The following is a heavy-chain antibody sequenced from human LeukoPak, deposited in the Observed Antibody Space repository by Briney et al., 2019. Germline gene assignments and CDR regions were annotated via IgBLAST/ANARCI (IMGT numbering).Heavy chain of an antibody. CDR1: GFTFSSYA. CDR2: ISGSGGST. D-gene: IGHD6-6*01. CDR3: AKDPRYSSSSLLDY. Sequence: GGSLRLSCAASGFTFSSYAMSWVHQAPGKGLEWVSAISGSGGSTYYADSVKGRFTISRDNSKNTLYLQMNSLRAEDTAVYYCAKDPRYSSSSLLDYWGQGTLVTVSS. V-gene: IGHV3-23*01. J-gene: IGHJ4*02.